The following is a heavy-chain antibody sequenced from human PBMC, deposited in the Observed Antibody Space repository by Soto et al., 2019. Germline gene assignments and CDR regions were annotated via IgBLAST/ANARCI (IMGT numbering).Heavy chain of an antibody. Sequence: ETLSLTGAFSGYSISIVYYWGWIRQPPGKGLEWIGNIYHSGSTYYNPSLKSRVTISVDTSNNQFSLKLSSVTAADTAVYYCANGSGSYYKRLFFDSWAQGALVTVTS. CDR1: GYSISIVYY. CDR3: ANGSGSYYKRLFFDS. CDR2: IYHSGST. V-gene: IGHV4-38-2*01. J-gene: IGHJ4*02. D-gene: IGHD3-10*01.